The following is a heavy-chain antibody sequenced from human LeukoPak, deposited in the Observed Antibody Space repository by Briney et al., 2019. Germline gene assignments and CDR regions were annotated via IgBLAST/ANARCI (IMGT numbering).Heavy chain of an antibody. Sequence: PSETLSLTCTVSGGSISSYYWSWIRQPAGKGLEWIGYIYYSGSTTYNRSLKSRVTISVDTSKNQFSLRLSSVTAADTAVYYCARTTEGGYTSDYFYYYYMDVWGKGTTVTISS. V-gene: IGHV4-59*01. CDR1: GGSISSYY. J-gene: IGHJ6*03. CDR3: ARTTEGGYTSDYFYYYYMDV. CDR2: IYYSGST. D-gene: IGHD5-18*01.